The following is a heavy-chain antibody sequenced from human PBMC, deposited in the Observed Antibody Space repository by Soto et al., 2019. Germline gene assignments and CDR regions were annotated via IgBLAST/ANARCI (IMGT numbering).Heavy chain of an antibody. Sequence: EMQLVESGGGLVQPGGSLRLSCAASGFIFISYWMSWVRQAPGRGLEWVANIKQDVSEKYYLDSVKGRFTISRDNAKTSLYLLMYSLRAEDTAVYYCTRDLNGDCNYGESWGQGTLVTVSS. J-gene: IGHJ5*02. CDR3: TRDLNGDCNYGES. D-gene: IGHD1-7*01. CDR2: IKQDVSEK. V-gene: IGHV3-7*03. CDR1: GFIFISYW.